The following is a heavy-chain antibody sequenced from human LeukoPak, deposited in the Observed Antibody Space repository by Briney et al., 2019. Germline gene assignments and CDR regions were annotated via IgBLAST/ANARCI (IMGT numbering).Heavy chain of an antibody. CDR2: IWYDGSDK. CDR3: AREYGYYDFWSGYLDPLGYYGMDV. V-gene: IGHV3-33*01. D-gene: IGHD3-3*01. CDR1: GFTFSSYG. Sequence: GGSLRLSCAASGFTFSSYGMHWVRQAPGKGLEWVAVIWYDGSDKYYADSVKGRFTISRDNSKNTLYLQMNSLRAEDTAVYYCAREYGYYDFWSGYLDPLGYYGMDVWGQGTTVTVSS. J-gene: IGHJ6*02.